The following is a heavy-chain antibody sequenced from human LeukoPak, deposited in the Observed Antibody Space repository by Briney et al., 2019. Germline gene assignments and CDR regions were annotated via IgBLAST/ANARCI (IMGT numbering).Heavy chain of an antibody. CDR3: ARVKGEGAHIDY. CDR2: IRYDGSNK. CDR1: GFTFSSDG. J-gene: IGHJ4*02. V-gene: IGHV3-30*02. D-gene: IGHD1-26*01. Sequence: GGPLRLSCAASGFTFSSDGMHWVRQAPGKGLEWVAFIRYDGSNKYYADSLKGRFTISRDNAKNSLYLQMNRLRAEDTAFYHCARVKGEGAHIDYWGQGTLVTVSS.